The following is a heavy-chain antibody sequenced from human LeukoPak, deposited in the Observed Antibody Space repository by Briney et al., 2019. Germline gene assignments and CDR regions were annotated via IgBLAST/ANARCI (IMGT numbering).Heavy chain of an antibody. CDR3: ARGPDNPGEYYFDY. CDR1: GGSISGSSYY. V-gene: IGHV4-39*02. D-gene: IGHD3-10*01. Sequence: SETLSLTCTVSGGSISGSSYYWGWIRQPPGKGLEWIGSIYYSGSTYYNPSLKSRVTISVDTSKNQFSLKLNSVTATDTAVYYCARGPDNPGEYYFDYWGQGTLVTVSS. CDR2: IYYSGST. J-gene: IGHJ4*02.